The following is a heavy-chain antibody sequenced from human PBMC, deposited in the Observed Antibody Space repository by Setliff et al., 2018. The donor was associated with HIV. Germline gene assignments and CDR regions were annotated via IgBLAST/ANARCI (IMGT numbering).Heavy chain of an antibody. V-gene: IGHV4-61*08. CDR1: GGSISSGGYY. CDR2: ISYSGST. J-gene: IGHJ4*02. D-gene: IGHD6-19*01. CDR3: ATGITMAPDY. Sequence: SETLSLTCTVSGGSISSGGYYWSWIRQLPGKGLEWIGYISYSGSTNYNPSLKSRVTLSVKTSKNQFSLKLNSVTAADTAVYYCATGITMAPDYWGQGSLVTVSS.